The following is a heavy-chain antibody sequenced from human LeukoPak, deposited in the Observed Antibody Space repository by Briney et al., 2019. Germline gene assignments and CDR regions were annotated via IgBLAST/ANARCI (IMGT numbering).Heavy chain of an antibody. J-gene: IGHJ4*02. CDR3: ASTGARYYYDSSGYYSFDY. Sequence: GGSLRLSCAASGFTFSSYAMSWVRQAPGKGLEWVSAISRSGGSTYYADSVKGRFTISRDNSKNTLYLQMNSLRAEDTAVYYCASTGARYYYDSSGYYSFDYWGQGTLVTVSS. CDR1: GFTFSSYA. V-gene: IGHV3-23*01. CDR2: ISRSGGST. D-gene: IGHD3-22*01.